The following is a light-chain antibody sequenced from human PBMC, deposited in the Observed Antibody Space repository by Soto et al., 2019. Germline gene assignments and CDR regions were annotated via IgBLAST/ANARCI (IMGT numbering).Light chain of an antibody. J-gene: IGKJ1*01. CDR1: QSVSNY. CDR2: DAS. Sequence: EIVLTQSPATLSLSPGERATLSCWASQSVSNYFVWYQQKPGQAPRLLIYDASKRATGIPARFSGSGSGTDFTLTISSLETEDFAVYYCQKRTIWKWTLGQGTRWIS. CDR3: QKRTIWKWT. V-gene: IGKV3-11*01.